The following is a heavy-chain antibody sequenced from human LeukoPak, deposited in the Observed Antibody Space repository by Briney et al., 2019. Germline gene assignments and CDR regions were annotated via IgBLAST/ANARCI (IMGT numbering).Heavy chain of an antibody. J-gene: IGHJ4*02. CDR1: GFTFSSYS. D-gene: IGHD3-22*01. V-gene: IGHV3-21*01. CDR2: ISSSSSYI. CDR3: ARDYYDSSGYYRFDY. Sequence: GGSLRLSCAASGFTFSSYSMNWVRQAPGKGLEWVPSISSSSSYIYYADSVKGRFTISRDNAKNSLYLQMNSLRAEDTAVYYCARDYYDSSGYYRFDYWGQGTLVTVSS.